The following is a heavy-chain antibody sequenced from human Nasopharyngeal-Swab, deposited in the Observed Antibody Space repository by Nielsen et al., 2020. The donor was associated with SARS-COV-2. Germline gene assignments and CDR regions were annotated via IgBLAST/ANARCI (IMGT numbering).Heavy chain of an antibody. D-gene: IGHD3-22*01. Sequence: GGSLRLSCAASGFTFSSYGMHWVRQAPGKGLEWVAVIWYDGSNKYYADSVKGRFTISGDNSKNTLYLQMNSLRAEDTAVYYCARDLRPYYYDSSGFDAFDIWGQGTMVTVSS. CDR1: GFTFSSYG. V-gene: IGHV3-33*08. CDR2: IWYDGSNK. J-gene: IGHJ3*02. CDR3: ARDLRPYYYDSSGFDAFDI.